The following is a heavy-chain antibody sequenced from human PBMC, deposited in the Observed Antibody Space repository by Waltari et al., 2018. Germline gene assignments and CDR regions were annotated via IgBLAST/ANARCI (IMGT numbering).Heavy chain of an antibody. V-gene: IGHV4-34*01. D-gene: IGHD5-18*01. Sequence: QVQLQQWGAGLLKPSETLSLPCSVYGGSFSGNYWNWIRQPPGKGLEGIGEINHSGAATYNPSLKSRVTISIDTSKNQFSLKLNSVTAADTAVYYCARGPDRAKAGIDWGQGTLVTVSS. CDR1: GGSFSGNY. CDR3: ARGPDRAKAGID. J-gene: IGHJ4*02. CDR2: INHSGAA.